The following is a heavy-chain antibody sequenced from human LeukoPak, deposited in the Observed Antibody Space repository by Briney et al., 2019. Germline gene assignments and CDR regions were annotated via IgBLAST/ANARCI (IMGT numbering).Heavy chain of an antibody. J-gene: IGHJ4*02. CDR1: GYSFATNW. Sequence: GESLKISFKASGYSFATNWIGWVRQMPGEGLEWMGIIYPSDSDTRISPSFQGQVTISADKSISTAYLQWSSLKASDTAMYYCARVWYSGYEFDYWGQGTLVTVSS. CDR2: IYPSDSDT. V-gene: IGHV5-51*01. D-gene: IGHD5-12*01. CDR3: ARVWYSGYEFDY.